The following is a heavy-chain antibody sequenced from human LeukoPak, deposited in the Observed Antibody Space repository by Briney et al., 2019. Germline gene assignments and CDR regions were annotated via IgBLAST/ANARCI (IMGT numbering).Heavy chain of an antibody. D-gene: IGHD2-2*01. CDR1: GGSISSYY. J-gene: IGHJ4*02. Sequence: PSETLSLTCTVSGGSISSYYWSWIRQPPGKGLEWIGYIYYSGSTNYNPSLKSRVTIPVDTSKNQFSLKLSSVTAADTAVYYCASLSSRYCSSTSCYPYYFDYWGQGTLVTVSS. V-gene: IGHV4-59*01. CDR2: IYYSGST. CDR3: ASLSSRYCSSTSCYPYYFDY.